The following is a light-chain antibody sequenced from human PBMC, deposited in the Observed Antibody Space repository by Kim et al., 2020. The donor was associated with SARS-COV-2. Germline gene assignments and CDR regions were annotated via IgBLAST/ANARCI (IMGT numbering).Light chain of an antibody. J-gene: IGLJ1*01. CDR2: DNN. CDR3: GTWDNSLSAGYV. V-gene: IGLV1-51*01. Sequence: NVTISCAGSGSNIGNNYVSWYQQLPGTAPKLLIYDNNKRPSGIPDRFSGSKSGTSATLGITGLQTGDEADYYCGTWDNSLSAGYVFGTGTKVTVL. CDR1: GSNIGNNY.